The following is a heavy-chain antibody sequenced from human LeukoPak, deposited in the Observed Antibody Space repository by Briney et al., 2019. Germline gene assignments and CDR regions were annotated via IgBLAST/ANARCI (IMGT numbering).Heavy chain of an antibody. CDR1: GYTFSSYG. J-gene: IGHJ4*02. CDR3: ARAAQSGYDSSDY. D-gene: IGHD5-12*01. Sequence: ASVKVSCKASGYTFSSYGITWVRQAPGQGLEWMGWISAYNGNFNYAQKFQARVTMTTDTSTSTAYLELRSLRFDDTAVYYCARAAQSGYDSSDYWGQGTLVTVSS. V-gene: IGHV1-18*01. CDR2: ISAYNGNF.